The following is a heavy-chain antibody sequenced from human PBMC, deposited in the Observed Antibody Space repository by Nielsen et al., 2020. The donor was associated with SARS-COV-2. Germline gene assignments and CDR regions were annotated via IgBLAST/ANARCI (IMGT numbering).Heavy chain of an antibody. D-gene: IGHD5-12*01. CDR1: GGSISSYY. V-gene: IGHV4-59*13. J-gene: IGHJ4*02. Sequence: GSLRLSCTVSGGSISSYYWSWIRQPPGKGLEWIGYIYYSGSTNYNPSLKSRVTISVDTSKNQFSLKLSSVTAADTAVYYCARYSGFHSPVLDYWGQGTLVTVSS. CDR3: ARYSGFHSPVLDY. CDR2: IYYSGST.